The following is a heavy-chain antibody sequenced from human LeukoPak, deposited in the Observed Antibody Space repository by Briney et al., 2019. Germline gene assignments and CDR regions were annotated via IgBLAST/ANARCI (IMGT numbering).Heavy chain of an antibody. V-gene: IGHV4-34*01. J-gene: IGHJ3*02. Sequence: SETLSLTCAVYGGSFSGYYWSWIRQPPGKGLEWIGEINHSGSTNYNPSLKSRVTISVDTSKNQFSLKLSSVTAADTAVYYCARVFSSGWAGRAFDIWGQGTMVTVSS. D-gene: IGHD6-19*01. CDR2: INHSGST. CDR1: GGSFSGYY. CDR3: ARVFSSGWAGRAFDI.